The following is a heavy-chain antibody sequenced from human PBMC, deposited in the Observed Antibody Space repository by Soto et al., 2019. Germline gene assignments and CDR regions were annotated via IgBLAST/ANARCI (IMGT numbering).Heavy chain of an antibody. J-gene: IGHJ6*02. CDR3: ARGRGSSSSVDYYYYYGMDV. CDR1: GGTFISYP. Sequence: SVKVSFKASGGTFISYPISWVRQAPGQGLEWMGGIIPIFGTANYAQKFQGRVTITADESTSTAYMELSSLRSEDTAVYYCARGRGSSSSVDYYYYYGMDVWGQGTTVTVSS. D-gene: IGHD6-6*01. CDR2: IIPIFGTA. V-gene: IGHV1-69*13.